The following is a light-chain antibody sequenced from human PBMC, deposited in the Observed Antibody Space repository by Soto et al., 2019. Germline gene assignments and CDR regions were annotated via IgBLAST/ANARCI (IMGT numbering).Light chain of an antibody. J-gene: IGKJ1*01. CDR3: MQALQTPPWT. Sequence: DIVMTQSPLSLPVTPGEPASISCRSSQSLLHSNGYNYLNWYLQKPGQSPQLLIYLGSNRASGVPDRFSGSGSGTDFTLKISRVEAEDVGVYYCMQALQTPPWTFGQGTKVE. V-gene: IGKV2-28*01. CDR2: LGS. CDR1: QSLLHSNGYNY.